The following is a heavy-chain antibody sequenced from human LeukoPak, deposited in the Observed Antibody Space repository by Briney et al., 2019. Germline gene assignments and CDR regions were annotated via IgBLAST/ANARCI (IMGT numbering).Heavy chain of an antibody. Sequence: SETLSLTCSVSGGSITSGGFYWSWIRQHPGQGLEWIGYIHNSGSTYYNPSLQSRAIISLDTSKSQFSLQLNSVIAADTAVYYCARVDGSGSKRWFDPWGQGAPVTVSS. D-gene: IGHD3-10*01. CDR3: ARVDGSGSKRWFDP. V-gene: IGHV4-31*03. CDR2: IHNSGST. CDR1: GGSITSGGFY. J-gene: IGHJ5*02.